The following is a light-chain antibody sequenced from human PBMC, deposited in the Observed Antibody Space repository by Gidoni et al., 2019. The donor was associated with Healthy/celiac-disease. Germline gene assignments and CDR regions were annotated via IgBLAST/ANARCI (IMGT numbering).Light chain of an antibody. J-gene: IGKJ2*01. CDR2: GAS. CDR3: QQYNNWPLA. Sequence: EIVMTQSPATLSVSPGDRATLSCRASQSVSSNLAWYQQKPGQAPRLLIYGASTRATGIPARFSGSGSGTEFTLTISSLQSEDFAVYYCQQYNNWPLAFXQXTKLEIK. CDR1: QSVSSN. V-gene: IGKV3-15*01.